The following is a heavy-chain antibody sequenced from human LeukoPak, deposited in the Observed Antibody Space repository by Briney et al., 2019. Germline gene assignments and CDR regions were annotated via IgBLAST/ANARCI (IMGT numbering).Heavy chain of an antibody. J-gene: IGHJ5*02. CDR3: ARHYYGPGRGNWFDP. Sequence: GESLKISCKGSGYSFTSYWIGWVRQMPGKGLEWMGIIYPGDSDTRYSPSFQGQVTISADKSISTAYLQWSSLKASDTAMYYCARHYYGPGRGNWFDPWGQGTLVTVSS. CDR2: IYPGDSDT. V-gene: IGHV5-51*01. CDR1: GYSFTSYW. D-gene: IGHD3-10*01.